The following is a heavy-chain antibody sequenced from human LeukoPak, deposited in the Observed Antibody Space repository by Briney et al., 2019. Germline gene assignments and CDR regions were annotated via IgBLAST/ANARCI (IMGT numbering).Heavy chain of an antibody. Sequence: PGGSLRLSCAASGFTFSSSWMHWVRQAPGKGLVWVSRITSDGSSTNYADSVKGRFTISRDNAKNTLYLQMNSLRAEDTAVYYCSRDMYGLGAYWGQGTLVTVSS. CDR2: ITSDGSST. V-gene: IGHV3-74*01. D-gene: IGHD3-10*02. CDR1: GFTFSSSW. CDR3: SRDMYGLGAY. J-gene: IGHJ4*02.